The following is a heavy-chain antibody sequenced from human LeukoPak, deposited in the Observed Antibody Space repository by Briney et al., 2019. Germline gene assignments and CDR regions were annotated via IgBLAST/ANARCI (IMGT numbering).Heavy chain of an antibody. CDR2: ISAYNGNT. J-gene: IGHJ4*02. D-gene: IGHD4-23*01. CDR1: GYTFTIYG. Sequence: GASVTVPCKASGYTFTIYGISWVRQAPGQGLEWMGWISAYNGNTNYAQKLQGRVTMTTDTSTSTAYMELRSLRSDDTAVYYCARLALYGGNSGYWGQGTLVTVSS. CDR3: ARLALYGGNSGY. V-gene: IGHV1-18*01.